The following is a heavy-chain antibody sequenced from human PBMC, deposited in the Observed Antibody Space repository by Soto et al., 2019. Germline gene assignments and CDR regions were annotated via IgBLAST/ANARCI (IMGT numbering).Heavy chain of an antibody. CDR1: GGSFSGYY. Sequence: TLSLTCAVYGGSFSGYYWTWIRQPPGTGLEWIGEINHSGSTNYNPSLKSRVTISVDTSKNQFSLKLTSVTAADTAVYYCARVRVTHHYGMDVWGQGTTVTVSS. D-gene: IGHD2-21*02. V-gene: IGHV4-34*01. CDR3: ARVRVTHHYGMDV. J-gene: IGHJ6*02. CDR2: INHSGST.